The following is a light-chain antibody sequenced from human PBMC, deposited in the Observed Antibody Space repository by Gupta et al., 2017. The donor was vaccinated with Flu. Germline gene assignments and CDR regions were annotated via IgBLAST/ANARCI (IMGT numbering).Light chain of an antibody. CDR1: QSISSY. V-gene: IGKV1-39*01. CDR3: QQRYSTPPYT. Sequence: DIKMAQSPSTLSASVGDRVTITCRASQSISSYLNWYQQKPGKAPKLLIYAASSLQSGGTSRFSGSGSGTDFTLTISSLQPEDFATYYCQQRYSTPPYTFGQGTKLEIK. CDR2: AAS. J-gene: IGKJ2*01.